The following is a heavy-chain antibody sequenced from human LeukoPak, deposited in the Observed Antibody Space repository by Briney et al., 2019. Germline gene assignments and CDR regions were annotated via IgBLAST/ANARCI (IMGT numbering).Heavy chain of an antibody. Sequence: GGSLRLSCAASGFTFDDYGMSWVRQAPGKGLEWVSAISGSGGSTYYADSVKGRFTISRDNSKNTLYLQMNSLRAEDTAVYYCAKDYCSGGSCDGRRDYWGQGTLVTVSS. J-gene: IGHJ4*02. CDR3: AKDYCSGGSCDGRRDY. V-gene: IGHV3-23*01. D-gene: IGHD2-15*01. CDR2: ISGSGGST. CDR1: GFTFDDYG.